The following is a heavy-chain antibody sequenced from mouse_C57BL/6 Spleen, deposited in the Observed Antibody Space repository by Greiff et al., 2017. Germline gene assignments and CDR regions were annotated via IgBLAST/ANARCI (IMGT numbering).Heavy chain of an antibody. CDR1: GYTFTDYY. D-gene: IGHD1-1*01. J-gene: IGHJ1*03. Sequence: EVQLQQSGPELVKPGASVKLSCKASGYTFTDYYMNWVKQSHGQSLEWIGDINPNNGGTSYNQKFKGKATLTVDKSSSPAYMELRSLTSEDAAVYDCARDYDGSSYVGYFDDWGTGTTVTVSS. V-gene: IGHV1-26*01. CDR2: INPNNGGT. CDR3: ARDYDGSSYVGYFDD.